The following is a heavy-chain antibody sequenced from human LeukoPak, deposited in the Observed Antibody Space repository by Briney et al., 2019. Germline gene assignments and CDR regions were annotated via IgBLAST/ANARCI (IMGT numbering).Heavy chain of an antibody. CDR2: INPNSGGT. D-gene: IGHD3-3*01. V-gene: IGHV1-2*02. CDR3: ARDPSITIFGVVIAYYFDY. Sequence: VASVKVSSKASGYTFTGYYMHWVRQAPGQGLEWMGWINPNSGGTNYAQKFQGRVTMTRDTSISTAYMELSRLRSDDTAVYYCARDPSITIFGVVIAYYFDYWGQGTLVTVSS. CDR1: GYTFTGYY. J-gene: IGHJ4*02.